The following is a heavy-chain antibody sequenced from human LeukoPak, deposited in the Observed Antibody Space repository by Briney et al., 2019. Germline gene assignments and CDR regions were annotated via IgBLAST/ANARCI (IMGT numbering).Heavy chain of an antibody. D-gene: IGHD3-22*01. J-gene: IGHJ4*02. CDR3: ASSYYYDSSGYYWETAYYFDY. V-gene: IGHV1-2*06. CDR1: GYTFTCYY. CDR2: INPNSGGT. Sequence: ASVKVSCKASGYTFTCYYMHWVRQAPGQGLEWMGRINPNSGGTNYAQKFQGRVTMTRDTSISTAYMELSRLRSDDTAVYYCASSYYYDSSGYYWETAYYFDYWGQGTLVTVSS.